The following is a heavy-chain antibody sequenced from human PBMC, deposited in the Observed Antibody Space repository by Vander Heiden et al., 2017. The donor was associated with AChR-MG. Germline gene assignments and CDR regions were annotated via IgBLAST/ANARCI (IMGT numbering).Heavy chain of an antibody. V-gene: IGHV1-69*01. CDR3: ARDRQVVVPAAGIGSNAFDI. CDR1: GGTLSSYA. Sequence: QVQLVQSGAEVQKPGSSVQVSCKASGGTLSSYAISGVRQAPGQGLEWMGGIIPIFGTANYAQKFQGRVTITADESTSTAYMELSSLRSEDTAVYYCARDRQVVVPAAGIGSNAFDIWGQGTMVTVSS. CDR2: IIPIFGTA. D-gene: IGHD2-2*01. J-gene: IGHJ3*02.